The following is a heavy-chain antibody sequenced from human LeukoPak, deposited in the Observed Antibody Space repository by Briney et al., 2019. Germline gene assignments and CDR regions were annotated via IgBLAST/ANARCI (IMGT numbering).Heavy chain of an antibody. J-gene: IGHJ6*03. V-gene: IGHV3-11*01. Sequence: GGSLRLSCVASGFTFSDYYMSWIRQAPGKGLEWVSYISSSGSNIYYADSLKGRFTISRDNAKNSLYLQMNSLRAEDTAVYYCARGIARRGYYDFWSGYYYYYMDVWGKGTTVTVSS. CDR2: ISSSGSNI. D-gene: IGHD3-3*01. CDR1: GFTFSDYY. CDR3: ARGIARRGYYDFWSGYYYYYMDV.